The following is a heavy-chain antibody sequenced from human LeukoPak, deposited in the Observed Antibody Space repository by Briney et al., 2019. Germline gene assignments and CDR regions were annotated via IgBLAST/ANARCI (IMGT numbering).Heavy chain of an antibody. Sequence: AETLSLTCSVSGGSISSYSWTWIRQPPGKGLEWIGFIDYSGSSNYNPSLKSRVTISADPSTNHFSLNLTSVTAADTAVYFCASMGGTEDYWGPGTLVTVSS. D-gene: IGHD1-26*01. V-gene: IGHV4-59*13. CDR3: ASMGGTEDY. CDR2: IDYSGSS. J-gene: IGHJ4*02. CDR1: GGSISSYS.